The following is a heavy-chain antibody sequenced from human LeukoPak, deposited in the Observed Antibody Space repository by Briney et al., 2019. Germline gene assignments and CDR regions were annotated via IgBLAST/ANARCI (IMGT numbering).Heavy chain of an antibody. J-gene: IGHJ4*02. Sequence: LRLSCAASGFTFSSYAMSWIRQPPGKGLEWIGYIYYSGSTYYNPSLKSRVTISVDTSKNQFSLKLSSVTAADTAVYYCARYFDWLYYFDYWGQGTLVTVSS. D-gene: IGHD3-9*01. CDR1: GFTFSSYA. V-gene: IGHV4-30-4*08. CDR2: IYYSGST. CDR3: ARYFDWLYYFDY.